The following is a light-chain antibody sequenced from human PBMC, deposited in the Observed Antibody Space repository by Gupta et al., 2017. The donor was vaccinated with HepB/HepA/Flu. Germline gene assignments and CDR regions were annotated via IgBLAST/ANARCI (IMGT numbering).Light chain of an antibody. V-gene: IGLV8-61*01. J-gene: IGLJ7*01. CDR2: NTN. Sequence: QTVVTQESSFSVSPGGTVTLTCGLNSGSVSTTYYTTWYQQTPGLAPRMLIGNTNSRSSGVPDRCSGSILDGTAAITITGAQAEDEADYYCFLYLSRGRAVFGGGTKMNVL. CDR1: SGSVSTTYY. CDR3: FLYLSRGRAV.